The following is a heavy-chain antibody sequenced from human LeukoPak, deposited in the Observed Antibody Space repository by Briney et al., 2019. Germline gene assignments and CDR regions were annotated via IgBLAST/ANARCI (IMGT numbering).Heavy chain of an antibody. CDR3: ARELHTRDFWSDYGMDV. D-gene: IGHD3-3*01. CDR2: IYSGGST. J-gene: IGHJ6*02. CDR1: GFTSSSYA. V-gene: IGHV3-66*01. Sequence: PGGSLRLSCAASGFTSSSYAMPWVRQAPGKGLEWVSVIYSGGSTYYADSVKGRFTISRDNSKNTLYLQMNSLRAEDTAVYYCARELHTRDFWSDYGMDVWGQGTTVTVSS.